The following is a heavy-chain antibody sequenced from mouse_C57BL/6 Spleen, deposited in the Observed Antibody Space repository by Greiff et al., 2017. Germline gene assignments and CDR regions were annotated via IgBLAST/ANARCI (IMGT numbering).Heavy chain of an antibody. V-gene: IGHV1-80*01. Sequence: LVEPGASVKISCKASGYAFSSYWMNWVKQRPGKGLEWIGQIYPGDGDTNYNGKFKGKATLTADKSSSTAYMQLSSLTSEDSAVYFCARIYYDYYYFDYWGQGTTLTVSS. CDR2: IYPGDGDT. CDR1: GYAFSSYW. CDR3: ARIYYDYYYFDY. D-gene: IGHD2-4*01. J-gene: IGHJ2*01.